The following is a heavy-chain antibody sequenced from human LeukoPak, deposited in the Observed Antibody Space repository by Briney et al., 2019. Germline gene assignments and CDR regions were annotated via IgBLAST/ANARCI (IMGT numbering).Heavy chain of an antibody. CDR1: GGSIPSYY. J-gene: IGHJ4*02. CDR2: LLYSGST. D-gene: IGHD4-11*01. V-gene: IGHV4-59*01. CDR3: ARGAYSNYLSVGY. Sequence: SETLSLTCAISGGSIPSYYWSWIRQTPGKGLEWIGYLLYSGSTNYNPSLKSRVTMSIDTSKNQFSLKLRSVTAADTAVYYCARGAYSNYLSVGYWGQGILVTVSS.